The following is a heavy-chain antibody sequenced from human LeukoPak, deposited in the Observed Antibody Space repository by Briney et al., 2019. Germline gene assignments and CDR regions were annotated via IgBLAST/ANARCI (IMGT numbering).Heavy chain of an antibody. D-gene: IGHD1-26*01. J-gene: IGHJ4*02. CDR1: GFTFSSYS. CDR3: ARKRARSNFDY. V-gene: IGHV3-21*01. CDR2: ISSSSSYI. Sequence: GGSLRLSCAASGFTFSSYSMNWVRQAPGKGLEWVSSISSSSSYIYYADSVKGRFTISRDNAKNSLYLQMNSLRAEDTAVYYCARKRARSNFDYWGQGTLVTVSS.